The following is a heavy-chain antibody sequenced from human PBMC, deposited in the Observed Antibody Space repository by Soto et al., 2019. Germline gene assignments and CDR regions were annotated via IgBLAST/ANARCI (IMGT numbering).Heavy chain of an antibody. CDR3: AKGAPVQWLPGSDAFDI. CDR1: GFTFSSYA. Sequence: EVQLLESGGGLVQPGGSLRLSCAASGFTFSSYAMSWVRQAPGKGLEWVSAISGSGGSTYYADSVKGRFTISRDNSKNTLYLQMNSLRAEDTAVYYCAKGAPVQWLPGSDAFDIWGQGTMVTVSS. V-gene: IGHV3-23*01. D-gene: IGHD6-19*01. J-gene: IGHJ3*02. CDR2: ISGSGGST.